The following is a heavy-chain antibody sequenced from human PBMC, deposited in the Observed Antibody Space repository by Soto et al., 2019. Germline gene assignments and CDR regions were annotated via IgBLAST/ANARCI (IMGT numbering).Heavy chain of an antibody. CDR2: IYYSGST. CDR3: ASLPPLRIFGVVEYYFDY. CDR1: GGSISSSSYY. Sequence: SETLSLTCTVSGGSISSSSYYWGWIRQPPGKGLEWIGSIYYSGSTYYNTSLKSRVTISVDTSKNQFSLKLSSVTAADTAVYYFASLPPLRIFGVVEYYFDYWGQGTLVTVSS. V-gene: IGHV4-39*01. D-gene: IGHD3-3*01. J-gene: IGHJ4*02.